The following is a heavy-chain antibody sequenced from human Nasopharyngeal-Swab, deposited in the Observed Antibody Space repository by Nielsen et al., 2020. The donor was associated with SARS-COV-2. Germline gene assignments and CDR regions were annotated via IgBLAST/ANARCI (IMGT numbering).Heavy chain of an antibody. CDR2: IYSGGST. J-gene: IGHJ6*02. CDR3: ARVRYYYYGMDV. Sequence: IRQPPGKGLEWVSVIYSGGSTYYADSVKGRFTISRDNSKNTLYLQMNSLRAEDTAVYYCARVRYYYYGMDVWGQGTTVTVSS. V-gene: IGHV3-53*01.